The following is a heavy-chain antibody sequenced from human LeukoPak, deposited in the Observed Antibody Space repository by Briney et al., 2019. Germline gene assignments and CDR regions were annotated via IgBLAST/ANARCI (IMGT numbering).Heavy chain of an antibody. J-gene: IGHJ3*02. V-gene: IGHV3-53*01. CDR1: GFTVSSNY. CDR2: FYSGGRT. Sequence: LAGGSLRLSCAASGFTVSSNYMSWVRKAPGKGLEWFSVFYSGGRTYYADTVKGRFTISRDNSKKTLYLQMNSLRAVDTAVYYCARGVPHAFGIWGGQGTMVTVSS. CDR3: ARGVPHAFGI.